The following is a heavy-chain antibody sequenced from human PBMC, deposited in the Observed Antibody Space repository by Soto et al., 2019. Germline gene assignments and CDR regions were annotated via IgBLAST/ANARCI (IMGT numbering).Heavy chain of an antibody. J-gene: IGHJ5*02. V-gene: IGHV4-34*01. CDR3: ARGLDGGGVS. CDR2: IDPSGST. D-gene: IGHD3-16*01. CDR1: GGSFSGNY. Sequence: PSETLSLTCGVYGGSFSGNYWSWIRQPPGEGLEWIGEIDPSGSTNYSPSLKSRATISADTSKNQFYLKLTSVIAADTAVYYCARGLDGGGVSWGQGTLVTVSS.